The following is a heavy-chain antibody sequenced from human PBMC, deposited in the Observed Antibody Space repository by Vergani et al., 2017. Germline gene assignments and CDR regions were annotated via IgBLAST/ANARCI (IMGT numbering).Heavy chain of an antibody. CDR2: IYYSGST. Sequence: QVQLQESGPGLVKASQTLSLTCSVSAGSISSGGYYWTWIRQYPGKGLEWIGHIYYSGSTYYNPSLKSRAIISVDTSKNQFALKLSSVTAADTAFYYCARGETGENPFDSWGQGTLVTVSS. J-gene: IGHJ5*01. D-gene: IGHD7-27*01. CDR1: AGSISSGGYY. V-gene: IGHV4-31*03. CDR3: ARGETGENPFDS.